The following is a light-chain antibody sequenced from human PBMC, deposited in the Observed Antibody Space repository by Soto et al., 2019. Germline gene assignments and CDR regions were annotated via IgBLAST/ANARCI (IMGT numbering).Light chain of an antibody. CDR1: ENIFKY. V-gene: IGKV1-5*01. J-gene: IGKJ4*01. CDR2: AAS. CDR3: QHYNTRSIA. Sequence: DIQMIQSPATLSASVGGRITITCRASENIFKYVAWYQQTSGSAPNLLIYAASDLESGVPSRFSGSGSGTEFSLTIDNLQPNDSATYYCQHYNTRSIAFGGGTKVDVK.